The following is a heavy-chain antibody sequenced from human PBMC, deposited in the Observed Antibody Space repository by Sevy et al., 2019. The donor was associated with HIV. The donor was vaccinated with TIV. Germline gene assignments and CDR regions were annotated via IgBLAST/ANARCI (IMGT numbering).Heavy chain of an antibody. J-gene: IGHJ3*02. D-gene: IGHD2-8*01. CDR1: GGSISSYY. CDR2: IYGSGST. Sequence: SETLSLTCTVSGGSISSYYWGWIRQPAGKGLEWIGHIYGSGSTNYNPSLKSRVTRSVDTSNNQFSLKLSSVTAADTAVYYCARDHPYNGAFNIWGQGTMVTVSS. CDR3: ARDHPYNGAFNI. V-gene: IGHV4-4*07.